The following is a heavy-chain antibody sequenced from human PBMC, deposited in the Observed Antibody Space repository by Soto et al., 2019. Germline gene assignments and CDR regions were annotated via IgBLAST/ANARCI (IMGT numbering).Heavy chain of an antibody. J-gene: IGHJ4*02. CDR1: GFTFSNYW. D-gene: IGHD6-13*01. V-gene: IGHV3-7*05. CDR2: IKYDGSEK. CDR3: ARDWSSNWQPIFDY. Sequence: EVQLVESGGDLVQPGGSLRLSCAASGFTFSNYWMSWVRQAPGKGLEWVANIKYDGSEKYYADSLKGRFTVSRDNAENSMYQQMNSVRDEDAAVYFCARDWSSNWQPIFDYWGPGTPVTVSS.